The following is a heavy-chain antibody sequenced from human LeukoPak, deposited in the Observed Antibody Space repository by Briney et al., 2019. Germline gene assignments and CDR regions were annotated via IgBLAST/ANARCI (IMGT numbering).Heavy chain of an antibody. D-gene: IGHD2-2*01. CDR2: ISSSSSYI. Sequence: GGSLRLSCAASGFTFSSYSMNWVRQAPGKGLEWVSSISSSSSYIYYADSVKGRFTISRDNAKNSLYLQMNSLRAEDTAVYYCARAPDIVVVPAAERSDAFDIWGQGTMVTVSS. J-gene: IGHJ3*02. V-gene: IGHV3-21*01. CDR1: GFTFSSYS. CDR3: ARAPDIVVVPAAERSDAFDI.